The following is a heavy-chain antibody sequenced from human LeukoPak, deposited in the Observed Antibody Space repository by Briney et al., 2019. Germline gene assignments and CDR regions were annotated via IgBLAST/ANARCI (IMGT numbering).Heavy chain of an antibody. CDR2: IIYDGSSK. CDR1: GFTFSSYA. D-gene: IGHD3-16*01. Sequence: GGSLRLSCAASGFTFSSYAMHWVRQAPGKGLEWVAVIIYDGSSKSYADSVKGRFTISRDNSRNTLYLQMNSLRAEDTAVCFCARDPDLGVEFDYWGQGTLVTVSS. CDR3: ARDPDLGVEFDY. J-gene: IGHJ4*02. V-gene: IGHV3-30*04.